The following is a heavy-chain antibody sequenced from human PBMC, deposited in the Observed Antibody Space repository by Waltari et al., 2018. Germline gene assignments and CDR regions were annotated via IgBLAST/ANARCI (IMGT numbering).Heavy chain of an antibody. CDR2: VDPEDGET. Sequence: EVQLVQSGAEVKKPGATVKISCKASGYTFPDYNMPWVQQAPGKGVEWMVRVDPEDGETIYAEKFQGRVTITADTSTDTAYMELSSLRSEDTAVYYCATVGATKGPEYFQHWGQGTLVTVSS. CDR3: ATVGATKGPEYFQH. J-gene: IGHJ1*01. D-gene: IGHD1-26*01. V-gene: IGHV1-69-2*01. CDR1: GYTFPDYN.